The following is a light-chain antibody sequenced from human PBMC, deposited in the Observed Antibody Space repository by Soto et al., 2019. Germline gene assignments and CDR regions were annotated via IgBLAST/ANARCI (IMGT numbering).Light chain of an antibody. CDR1: QDISNR. CDR3: QQHAAYPRD. V-gene: IGKV1-17*03. J-gene: IGKJ1*01. Sequence: DIQVTQSPSTMSAAVGDRVTITCRASQDISNRLGWSQQRPGKAPKRLIFSASTLETGVPSRFSGTGSGTEFSLTISSLQPEDFATYYCQQHAAYPRDFGQGTKVDIK. CDR2: SAS.